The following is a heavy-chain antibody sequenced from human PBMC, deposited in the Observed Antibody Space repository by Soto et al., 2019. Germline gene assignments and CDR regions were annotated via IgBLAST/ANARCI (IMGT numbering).Heavy chain of an antibody. J-gene: IGHJ4*02. CDR3: AKHFTDFSGPTPAGGSSFDS. D-gene: IGHD2-15*01. V-gene: IGHV3-23*01. CDR1: GFTFSSYA. CDR2: ISDSGAGT. Sequence: GGSLRLSCAASGFTFSSYAMSWVRQAPGKGLEWASSISDSGAGTYYADSVKGRFTIYRDNSKHTLYLQMNSLRAEDTAVFYCAKHFTDFSGPTPAGGSSFDSWGRGTLVTVPS.